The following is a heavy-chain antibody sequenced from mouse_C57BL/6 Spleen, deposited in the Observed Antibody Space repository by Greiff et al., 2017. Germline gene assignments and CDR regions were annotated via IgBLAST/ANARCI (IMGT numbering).Heavy chain of an antibody. J-gene: IGHJ2*01. CDR3: ARAMVTAGYYFDY. D-gene: IGHD2-2*01. CDR2: ISDGGSYT. Sequence: EVKLVESGGGLVKPGGSLKLSCAASGFTFSSYDMSWVSPTPEKRLEWVATISDGGSYTYYPDNVKGRFTISRDNAKNHLYLQMIHLKSEDTAMYYCARAMVTAGYYFDYWGQGTTLTVSS. V-gene: IGHV5-4*03. CDR1: GFTFSSYD.